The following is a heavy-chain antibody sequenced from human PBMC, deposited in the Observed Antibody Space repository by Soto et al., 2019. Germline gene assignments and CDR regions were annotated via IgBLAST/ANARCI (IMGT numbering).Heavy chain of an antibody. Sequence: VGLLRVSCAAAEFTFSNYAMRWVRQTQGKGLEWVSAISYGGGTTYYADSVKGRFTISRDNSKNTLYLQMNSLRAEDTAVYYCAKNPGYYYDSTGYHFDYWGQGTLVTVSS. D-gene: IGHD3-22*01. CDR2: ISYGGGTT. J-gene: IGHJ4*02. CDR3: AKNPGYYYDSTGYHFDY. CDR1: EFTFSNYA. V-gene: IGHV3-23*01.